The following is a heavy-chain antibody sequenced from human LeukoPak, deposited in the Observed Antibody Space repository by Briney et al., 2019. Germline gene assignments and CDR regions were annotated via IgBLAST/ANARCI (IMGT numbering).Heavy chain of an antibody. D-gene: IGHD6-19*01. J-gene: IGHJ1*01. V-gene: IGHV1-46*01. CDR2: INPSGGST. Sequence: ASVKVSCKASGYTFTSYYMHWVRQAPGRGLEWMGMINPSGGSTSYAQKFQGRVTMTRDTSTSTVYMELSSLRSEDTAVYYCAISPKYSSGWYRYFQHWGQGTLVTVSS. CDR1: GYTFTSYY. CDR3: AISPKYSSGWYRYFQH.